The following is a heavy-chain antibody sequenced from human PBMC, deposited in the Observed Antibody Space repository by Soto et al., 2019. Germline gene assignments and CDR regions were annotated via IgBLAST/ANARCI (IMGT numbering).Heavy chain of an antibody. CDR2: ISSDGSNN. Sequence: QVQLVESGGGVVQPGRSLRLSCAASGFTFSSYAMYWVRQAPGEGLEWVAVISSDGSNNYYADSVKGRFTISRDNSKNTLYLQMNSLRAEDTALYYCARFKGCSGGSCYAYFDYWGQGTLLTVSS. CDR3: ARFKGCSGGSCYAYFDY. D-gene: IGHD2-15*01. CDR1: GFTFSSYA. J-gene: IGHJ4*02. V-gene: IGHV3-30-3*01.